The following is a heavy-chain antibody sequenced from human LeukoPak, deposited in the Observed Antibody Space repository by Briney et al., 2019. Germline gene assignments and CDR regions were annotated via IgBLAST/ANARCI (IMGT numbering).Heavy chain of an antibody. CDR1: GFTFSSYA. CDR3: AASAVAGTRFDY. D-gene: IGHD6-19*01. Sequence: GGSLRLSCAASGFTFSSYAMSWVRQAPGKGLKWVSAISGSGGSTYYADSVKGRFTISRDNSKNTLYLQMNSLRAEDTAVYYCAASAVAGTRFDYWGQGTLVTVSS. V-gene: IGHV3-23*01. J-gene: IGHJ4*02. CDR2: ISGSGGST.